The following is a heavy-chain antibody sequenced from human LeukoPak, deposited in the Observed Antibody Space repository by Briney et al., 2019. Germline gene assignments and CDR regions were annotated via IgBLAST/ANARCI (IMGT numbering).Heavy chain of an antibody. D-gene: IGHD5-24*01. CDR2: IYHDGST. J-gene: IGHJ1*01. CDR3: ARSGDAYNPSS. Sequence: SETLPPTCAVSGYSISSGYYWGWIRQPPGKGLEWIGSIYHDGSTYYNPSIKSRVTISVDTSKNQFSLKLSSVTAADTAVYYCARSGDAYNPSSWGQGIPATLSA. CDR1: GYSISSGYY. V-gene: IGHV4-38-2*01.